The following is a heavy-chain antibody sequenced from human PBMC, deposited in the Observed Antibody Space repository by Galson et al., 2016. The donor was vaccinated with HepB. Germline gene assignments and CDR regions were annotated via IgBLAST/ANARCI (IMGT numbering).Heavy chain of an antibody. CDR3: AKIQETGKCVFDY. J-gene: IGHJ4*02. CDR2: ISSSSTYT. CDR1: GFTFSNHG. D-gene: IGHD3-9*01. V-gene: IGHV3-23*01. Sequence: SLRLSCAASGFTFSNHGMVWVRQAPGKGLKWVSSISSSSTYTYYADSVKGRFTISRDNSKNTLFLQMNNLRAEDTAIYYCAKIQETGKCVFDYWGQGTLVTVSS.